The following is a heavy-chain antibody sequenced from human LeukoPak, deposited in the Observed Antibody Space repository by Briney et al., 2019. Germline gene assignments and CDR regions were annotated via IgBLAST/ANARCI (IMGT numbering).Heavy chain of an antibody. V-gene: IGHV3-23*01. CDR2: ISAGGDT. CDR1: GFTFSSDA. D-gene: IGHD3-16*01. J-gene: IGHJ4*02. CDR3: AKDYIRRAWD. Sequence: GGSLRLSCAASGFTFSSDAMSWVRQAPGKGLEWVSAISAGGDTYYADSVKGRFTISRDNSKNTLYLQMSSLSAEDTALYYCAKDYIRRAWDWGQGTLVTVSS.